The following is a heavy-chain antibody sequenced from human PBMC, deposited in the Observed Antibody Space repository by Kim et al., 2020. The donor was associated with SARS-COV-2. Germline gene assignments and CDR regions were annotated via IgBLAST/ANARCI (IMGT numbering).Heavy chain of an antibody. J-gene: IGHJ6*02. CDR3: ARGTHGGLFGMDV. CDR1: GYSLTSNG. D-gene: IGHD2-21*01. Sequence: ASVKVSCKASGYSLTSNGINWVRQAPGQGLEWMGWISGYNGNTDYAQKFQGRVTMTTDTSTNTAYMELRSLRSDDPAVYYCARGTHGGLFGMDVWGQGTTVTVSS. V-gene: IGHV1-18*01. CDR2: ISGYNGNT.